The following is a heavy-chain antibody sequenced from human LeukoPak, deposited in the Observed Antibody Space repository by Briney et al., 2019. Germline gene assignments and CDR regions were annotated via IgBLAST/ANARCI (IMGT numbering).Heavy chain of an antibody. CDR1: GFTFSSYW. CDR3: ARDSGIQLWINYGMDV. J-gene: IGHJ6*02. V-gene: IGHV3-74*01. Sequence: GGSLRLSCAGSGFTFSSYWMLWVRQAPGEGLVWVSRISSDEISTNYAASVRGRFTISRDNAKNSLFLQMNSLRAEDTAVYYCARDSGIQLWINYGMDVWGQGTTVTVSS. D-gene: IGHD5-18*01. CDR2: ISSDEIST.